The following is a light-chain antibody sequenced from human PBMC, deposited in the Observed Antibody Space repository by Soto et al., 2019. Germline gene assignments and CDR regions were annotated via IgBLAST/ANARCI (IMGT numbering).Light chain of an antibody. V-gene: IGKV1-5*03. CDR3: QQYNSYST. Sequence: IHMTHAPSTLSASVGDRVAITFRASQSISSWLAWYQQKPGKAPKLLIYKASSLESGVPSRFSGSGSGTEFTLTISSLQPDDFATYYCQQYNSYSTFGQGAKVDIK. J-gene: IGKJ1*01. CDR1: QSISSW. CDR2: KAS.